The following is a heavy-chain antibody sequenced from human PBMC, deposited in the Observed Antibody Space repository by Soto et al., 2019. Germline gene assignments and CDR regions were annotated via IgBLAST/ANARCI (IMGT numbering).Heavy chain of an antibody. J-gene: IGHJ4*02. D-gene: IGHD5-12*01. CDR3: AKVTNAYDFNF. Sequence: QVQLVESGGGVVQPGGSLRLSCAASGFIFSAYAMHWVRQAPGKGLEWVAVISYDGNTPYYADSVKGRFTISRDNSNNSLYVDKNTMRHGDTAMCYCAKVTNAYDFNFWGQGTLVTVSP. V-gene: IGHV3-30*04. CDR2: ISYDGNTP. CDR1: GFIFSAYA.